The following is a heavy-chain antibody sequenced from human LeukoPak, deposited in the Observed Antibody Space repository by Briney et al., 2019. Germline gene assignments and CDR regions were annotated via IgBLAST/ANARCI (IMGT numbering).Heavy chain of an antibody. J-gene: IGHJ4*02. CDR3: ARVFELTGTTGGDY. D-gene: IGHD1-7*01. Sequence: ASVKVSCKASRYTFTGYYMHWVRQAPGQGLEWMGWINPNSGGTNYAQKFQGRVTMTRDTSISTAYMELSRLRSDDTAVYYCARVFELTGTTGGDYWGQGTLVTVSS. CDR1: RYTFTGYY. CDR2: INPNSGGT. V-gene: IGHV1-2*02.